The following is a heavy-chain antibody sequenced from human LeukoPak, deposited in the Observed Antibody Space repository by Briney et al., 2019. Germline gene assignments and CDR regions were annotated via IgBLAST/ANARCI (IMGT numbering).Heavy chain of an antibody. Sequence: GGSLRLSCAASGFTFSSYAMHWVRQAPGKGLEWVAVISYDGNNKYYADSVKGRFTISRDSSKNTLSLQMNSLRAEDTAVYYCARERVDSGNDPSGAEMDVWGKGTTVTVSS. CDR3: ARERVDSGNDPSGAEMDV. D-gene: IGHD5-12*01. CDR1: GFTFSSYA. V-gene: IGHV3-30-3*01. J-gene: IGHJ6*04. CDR2: ISYDGNNK.